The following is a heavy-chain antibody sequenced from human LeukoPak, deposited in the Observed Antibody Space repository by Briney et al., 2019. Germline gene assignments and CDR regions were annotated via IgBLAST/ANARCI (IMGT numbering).Heavy chain of an antibody. D-gene: IGHD2-2*01. Sequence: GRSLRLSCAASGFTFSSYGMHWVRQAPGKGLEWVAVIWYDGSNKYYADSVKGRFTISRDNSKNTLYLQMNSLRAEDMAVYYCAKEASIVVVPAAIGLDYWGQGTLVTVSS. CDR2: IWYDGSNK. CDR1: GFTFSSYG. V-gene: IGHV3-33*06. CDR3: AKEASIVVVPAAIGLDY. J-gene: IGHJ4*02.